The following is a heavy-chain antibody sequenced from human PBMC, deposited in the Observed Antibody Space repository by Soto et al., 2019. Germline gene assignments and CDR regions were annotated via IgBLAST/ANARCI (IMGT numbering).Heavy chain of an antibody. CDR3: ARDWNGDKYFDF. J-gene: IGHJ4*02. Sequence: DVQLVKSGGGLIQPGGSLRLSCAASGITATNGHMNWVRQAPGKGLEWVSVIYSDDNTNYADAVKGRFTISRDTSKNTVYLQMNSLRAEDTAVYYCARDWNGDKYFDFWDQGSLVPVSS. CDR2: IYSDDNT. CDR1: GITATNGH. D-gene: IGHD4-17*01. V-gene: IGHV3-53*01.